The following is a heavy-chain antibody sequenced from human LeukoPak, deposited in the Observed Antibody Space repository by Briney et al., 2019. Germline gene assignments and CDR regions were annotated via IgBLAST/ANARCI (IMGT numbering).Heavy chain of an antibody. V-gene: IGHV3-7*01. CDR2: IKQDGNEK. CDR3: ARDGPDYGNFNWFAP. Sequence: GGSLRLSCAASGFTFSRYCMSWVRQAPGKGLEWVATIKQDGNEKFYMDSVKGRFTISRDNAKNSLYLQMSSLRAEDTATYYCARDGPDYGNFNWFAPWAQGTLVTVSS. CDR1: GFTFSRYC. J-gene: IGHJ5*02. D-gene: IGHD4-11*01.